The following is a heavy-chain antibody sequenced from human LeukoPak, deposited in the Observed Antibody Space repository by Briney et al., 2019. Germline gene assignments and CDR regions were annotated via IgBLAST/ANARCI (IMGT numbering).Heavy chain of an antibody. D-gene: IGHD4-23*01. Sequence: GGSLRLSCAASGFTFSSYSMNWVRQAPGKGLEWVSSISSSGSYIYYADSEKGRFTISRDNAKNSLYLQMNSLRAEDTAGYYCARGSSGGGNDYWGQGTLVTVSS. CDR2: ISSSGSYI. CDR1: GFTFSSYS. J-gene: IGHJ4*02. CDR3: ARGSSGGGNDY. V-gene: IGHV3-21*01.